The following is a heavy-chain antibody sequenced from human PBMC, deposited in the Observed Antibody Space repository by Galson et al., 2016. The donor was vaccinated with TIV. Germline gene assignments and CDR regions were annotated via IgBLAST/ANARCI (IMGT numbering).Heavy chain of an antibody. D-gene: IGHD1-26*01. J-gene: IGHJ6*03. CDR2: IIRIFGTV. Sequence: SVKVSCKASGGYLTSYAINWVRQAPGQGLEWMGEIIRIFGTVEYARKFQGRVTITTDESTSAAYMELSGLRSEDTAVFYCARGCGSYPCYMDVWGKGTTVTVSS. CDR3: ARGCGSYPCYMDV. V-gene: IGHV1-69*05. CDR1: GGYLTSYA.